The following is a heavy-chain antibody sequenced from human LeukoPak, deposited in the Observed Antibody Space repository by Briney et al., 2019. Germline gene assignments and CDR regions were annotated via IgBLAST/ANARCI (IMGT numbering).Heavy chain of an antibody. CDR2: ISYDGSNK. D-gene: IGHD3-10*01. CDR1: GCTFSSYG. Sequence: GGSVRLSCAASGCTFSSYGIHWVRQAPGQGLEWVALISYDGSNKYHADSVKGRFTISRDNSKNTLYLQMNSLRAEDTAVYYCANENYYGSGSYPDYWGQGTLVTVSS. CDR3: ANENYYGSGSYPDY. V-gene: IGHV3-30*18. J-gene: IGHJ4*02.